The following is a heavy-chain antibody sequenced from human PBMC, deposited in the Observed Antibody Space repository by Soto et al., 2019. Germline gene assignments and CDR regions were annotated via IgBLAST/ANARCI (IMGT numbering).Heavy chain of an antibody. V-gene: IGHV1-3*01. J-gene: IGHJ3*02. CDR3: ARDTETLGPRANDALDI. Sequence: QAQLVQSGAEMKKPGASVKVSCKATGYTFSAYTMNWVRQAPGQSLEWRGWINAGSGNTKYSQNFHGRVSITRDTSASTVYMELTVLTSEDTAVYYCARDTETLGPRANDALDIWSQGTIITVSS. D-gene: IGHD3-3*02. CDR1: GYTFSAYT. CDR2: INAGSGNT.